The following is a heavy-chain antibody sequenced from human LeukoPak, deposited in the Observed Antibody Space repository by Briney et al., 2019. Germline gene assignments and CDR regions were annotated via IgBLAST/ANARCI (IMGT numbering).Heavy chain of an antibody. D-gene: IGHD6-13*01. CDR3: ARDRMGAAVHFDY. CDR1: GFTSNPSE. Sequence: GGSLRLSCAASGFTSNPSELNWVRQAPGKGLEWVSYIGSGGTIYYADAVKGRFTISRDNAKNSLYLQMNSLRVEDTAVYYCARDRMGAAVHFDYWGQGTLVTVSS. J-gene: IGHJ4*02. CDR2: IGSGGTI. V-gene: IGHV3-48*03.